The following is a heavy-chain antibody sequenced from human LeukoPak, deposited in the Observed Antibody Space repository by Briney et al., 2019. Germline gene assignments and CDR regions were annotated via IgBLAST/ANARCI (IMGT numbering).Heavy chain of an antibody. CDR2: IYYSGST. V-gene: IGHV4-59*01. J-gene: IGHJ6*03. Sequence: SETLSLTCTVSGGSISSDYWSWIRQPPGKGLGWHGYIYYSGSTNYNPSIKSRVTTSADTSKNPFSLKLSSVTAADTAVYYCARSAQQLVPSYYYYMDVWGKGTTVTVSS. D-gene: IGHD6-13*01. CDR3: ARSAQQLVPSYYYYMDV. CDR1: GGSISSDY.